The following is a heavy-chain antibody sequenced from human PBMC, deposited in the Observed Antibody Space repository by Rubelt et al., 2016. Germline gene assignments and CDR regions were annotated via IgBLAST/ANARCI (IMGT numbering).Heavy chain of an antibody. CDR1: GFTFSSYS. Sequence: EVQLVESGGGLVQPGGSLRLSCAASGFTFSSYSMNWVRQAPGKGLEWVSYISSSSSTIYYADSVKGRFTIARDKAKNSLDLQMTSRRAEDTAVYYCARGRYSGSQFDYWGQGTLVTVSS. V-gene: IGHV3-48*01. J-gene: IGHJ4*02. CDR2: ISSSSSTI. CDR3: ARGRYSGSQFDY. D-gene: IGHD1-26*01.